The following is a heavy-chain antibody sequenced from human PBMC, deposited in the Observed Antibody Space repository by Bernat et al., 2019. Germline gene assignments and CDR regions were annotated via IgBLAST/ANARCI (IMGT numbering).Heavy chain of an antibody. CDR3: AKEGSIIAGGSYFDY. CDR2: ISYDGSNK. Sequence: QVQLVESGGGVVQPGRSLRLSCAASGFTFSNYGMHWVRQAPGKGLDWMAVISYDGSNKYYADSVKGRFTISRDNSKNTLYLQMDSLTAEDTAVYYCAKEGSIIAGGSYFDYWGQGTLVTVSS. D-gene: IGHD6-13*01. V-gene: IGHV3-30*18. CDR1: GFTFSNYG. J-gene: IGHJ4*02.